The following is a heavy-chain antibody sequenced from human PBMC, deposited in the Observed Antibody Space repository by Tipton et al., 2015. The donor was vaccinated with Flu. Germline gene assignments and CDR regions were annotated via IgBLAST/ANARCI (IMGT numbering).Heavy chain of an antibody. CDR1: GLTVSSNY. J-gene: IGHJ4*02. Sequence: GSLRLSCEASGLTVSSNYMSWVRQAPGKGLEWVSYISSSGNTISYADSVRGRFTISRDNTKKSLSLQLISLRAEDTAIYYCATLTGDDYWGQGILVTVSS. D-gene: IGHD7-27*01. V-gene: IGHV3-11*04. CDR3: ATLTGDDY. CDR2: ISSSGNTI.